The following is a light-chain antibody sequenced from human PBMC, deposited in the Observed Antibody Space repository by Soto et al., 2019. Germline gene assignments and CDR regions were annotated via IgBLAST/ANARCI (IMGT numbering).Light chain of an antibody. CDR1: EDIINY. Sequence: DIPLTQSPSFLSASVGDRVTITCRANEDIINYLAWYQQNPGKAPKLLIYAASTLQSGVPSRFSGSGSGTNFTLTISSLQPEDFATYYCQQLNGYPRTFGQGTKVDIK. CDR3: QQLNGYPRT. V-gene: IGKV1-9*01. CDR2: AAS. J-gene: IGKJ1*01.